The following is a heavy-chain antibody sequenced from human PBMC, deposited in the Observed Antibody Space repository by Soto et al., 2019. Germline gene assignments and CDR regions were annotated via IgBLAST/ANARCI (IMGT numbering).Heavy chain of an antibody. V-gene: IGHV4-39*01. CDR3: ARQDSRGYDNEVRFAY. CDR1: GGSISSSSYY. J-gene: IGHJ4*02. CDR2: IYYSGIS. D-gene: IGHD6-25*01. Sequence: LSLTCTVSGGSISSSSYYWGWIRQPPGKGLEWIGNIYYSGISYYNPSLKSRVTMSVDTSKNQFSLKLSSVTAADTAVYYCARQDSRGYDNEVRFAYWGQGTLGTVSS.